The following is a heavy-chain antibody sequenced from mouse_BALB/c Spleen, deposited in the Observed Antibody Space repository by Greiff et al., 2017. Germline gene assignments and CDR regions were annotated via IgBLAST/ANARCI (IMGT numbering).Heavy chain of an antibody. CDR1: GFTFTDYY. CDR3: ARDEAWFAY. Sequence: DVMLLESGGGLVQPGGSLRLSCATSGFTFTDYYMSWVRQPPGKALEWLGFIRNKANGYTTEYSASVKGRFTISRDNSQSILYLQMNTLRAEDSATYYCARDEAWFAYWGQGTLVTVSA. J-gene: IGHJ3*01. V-gene: IGHV7-3*02. CDR2: IRNKANGYTT.